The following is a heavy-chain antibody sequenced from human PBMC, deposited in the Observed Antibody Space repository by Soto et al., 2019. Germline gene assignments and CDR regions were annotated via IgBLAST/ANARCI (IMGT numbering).Heavy chain of an antibody. V-gene: IGHV4-31*03. J-gene: IGHJ6*02. Sequence: QVQLQESGPGLVKPSQTLSLTCTVSGGSISSGGYYWSWIRQHPGKGLEWIGYIYYSGSTYYNPSLKSRVTISVDTSKNQFSLKLSSVTAADTAVYYCARVLRTTYYYDSSAKRTEYYYYYGMDVWGQGTTVTVSS. CDR3: ARVLRTTYYYDSSAKRTEYYYYYGMDV. D-gene: IGHD3-22*01. CDR1: GGSISSGGYY. CDR2: IYYSGST.